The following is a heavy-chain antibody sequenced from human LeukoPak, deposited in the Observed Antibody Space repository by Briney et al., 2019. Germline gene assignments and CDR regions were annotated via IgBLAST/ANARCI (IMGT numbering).Heavy chain of an antibody. Sequence: GASVKVSCKASGYTFTSYYMHWVRQAPGQGLEWMGIINPSGGSTSYAQKFQGRVTMTRDTSTSTVYMELSSLRSKDTAVYYCAREGLELFAFDIWGQGTMVTVSS. CDR1: GYTFTSYY. CDR3: AREGLELFAFDI. CDR2: INPSGGST. J-gene: IGHJ3*02. D-gene: IGHD1-7*01. V-gene: IGHV1-46*01.